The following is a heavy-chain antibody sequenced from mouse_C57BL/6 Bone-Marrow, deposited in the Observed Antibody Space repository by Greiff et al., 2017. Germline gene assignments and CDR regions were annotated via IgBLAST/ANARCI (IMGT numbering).Heavy chain of an antibody. V-gene: IGHV14-4*01. CDR2: IDPENGDT. D-gene: IGHD2-3*01. J-gene: IGHJ1*03. Sequence: VQLQQSGAELVRPGASVKLSCTASGFNIKDDYMHWVKQRPEQGLEWIGWIDPENGDTEYASKFQGKATITADTSSNTAYLHLSSLTSEDTAVYYCTTEGWLLPWYFDVWGTGTTVTVSS. CDR3: TTEGWLLPWYFDV. CDR1: GFNIKDDY.